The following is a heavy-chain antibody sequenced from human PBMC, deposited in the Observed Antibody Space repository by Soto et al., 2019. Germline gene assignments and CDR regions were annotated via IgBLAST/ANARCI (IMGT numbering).Heavy chain of an antibody. CDR2: IYPGDSDT. V-gene: IGHV5-51*01. Sequence: GESLKLSCQGSTYSFTNYWIGWVRQMPGRGLEWMGIIYPGDSDTRYSPSLQGQVTISVDKSISTAYLQWSSLKASDTAMYYCARQAGPAKYYYYYYMDVWGKGTTVTVSS. D-gene: IGHD2-2*01. J-gene: IGHJ6*03. CDR3: ARQAGPAKYYYYYYMDV. CDR1: TYSFTNYW.